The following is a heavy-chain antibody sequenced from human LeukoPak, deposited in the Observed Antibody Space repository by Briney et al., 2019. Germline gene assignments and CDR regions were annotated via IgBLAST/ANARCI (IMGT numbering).Heavy chain of an antibody. CDR2: INHSGSA. CDR1: GGSFNTYY. Sequence: SETLSLTCAVYGGSFNTYYGSWIRQPPGKGLEWIGEINHSGSAIYNPSLKSRVTISLDTSKNQFSLKMTSMTAADTAVYYCAREAAAGYFDYWGQGTLVTVSS. J-gene: IGHJ4*02. CDR3: AREAAAGYFDY. D-gene: IGHD6-13*01. V-gene: IGHV4-34*01.